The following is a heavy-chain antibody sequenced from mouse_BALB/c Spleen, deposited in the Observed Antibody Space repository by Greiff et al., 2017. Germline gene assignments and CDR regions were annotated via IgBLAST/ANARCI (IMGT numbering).Heavy chain of an antibody. J-gene: IGHJ2*01. Sequence: VKLQQPGAELVKPGASVKLSCKASGYTFTSYWMHWVKQRPGQGLEWIGEINPSNGRTNYNEKFKSKATLTVDKSSSTAYMQLSSLTSEDSAVYYCARREGWEGDYWGQGTTLTVSS. V-gene: IGHV1S81*02. D-gene: IGHD4-1*01. CDR3: ARREGWEGDY. CDR1: GYTFTSYW. CDR2: INPSNGRT.